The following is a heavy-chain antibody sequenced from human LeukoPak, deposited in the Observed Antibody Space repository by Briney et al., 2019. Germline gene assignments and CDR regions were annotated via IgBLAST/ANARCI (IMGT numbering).Heavy chain of an antibody. J-gene: IGHJ5*02. CDR2: IIPIFGAA. CDR3: ARDLSGGFGESTNWFDP. D-gene: IGHD3-10*01. V-gene: IGHV1-69*05. CDR1: GGTFSSYA. Sequence: ASVKVSCKASGGTFSSYAISWVRQAPGQGLEWMGGIIPIFGAANYAQKFQGRVTITTDESTSTAYMELSSLRSEDTAVYYCARDLSGGFGESTNWFDPWGQGTLVTVSS.